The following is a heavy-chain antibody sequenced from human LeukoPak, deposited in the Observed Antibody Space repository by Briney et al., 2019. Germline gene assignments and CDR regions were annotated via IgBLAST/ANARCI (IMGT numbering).Heavy chain of an antibody. Sequence: SETLCLSCTVSGGSISSYYWSWIRQPPGEKLEWIGYLYYSGSTNYNPSLGSRVTISADSSKNQFSLKLTSVTAADTAVYYCARDAKLLGAFALWGPATMLTVSS. CDR2: LYYSGST. CDR3: ARDAKLLGAFAL. J-gene: IGHJ3*01. CDR1: GGSISSYY. V-gene: IGHV4-59*01.